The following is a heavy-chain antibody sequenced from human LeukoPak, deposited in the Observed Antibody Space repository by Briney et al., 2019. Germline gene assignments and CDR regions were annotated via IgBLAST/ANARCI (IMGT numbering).Heavy chain of an antibody. D-gene: IGHD4-11*01. CDR3: ARDRVRGNSNPFFDY. J-gene: IGHJ4*02. CDR2: IYYSGST. CDR1: GGSVSSGTYY. V-gene: IGHV4-61*01. Sequence: SETLSLTCSVSGGSVSSGTYYWSWIRQPPGKGLEWIGYIYYSGSTNYNPSLKSRVTISVDTSKNQFSLKLSSVTAADTAVYYCARDRVRGNSNPFFDYWGQGTLVTVSS.